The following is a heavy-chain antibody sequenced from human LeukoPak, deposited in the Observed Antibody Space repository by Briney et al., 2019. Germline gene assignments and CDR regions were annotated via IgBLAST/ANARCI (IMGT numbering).Heavy chain of an antibody. CDR2: ISGSGGST. CDR1: GFTFSSYA. D-gene: IGHD6-6*01. V-gene: IGHV3-23*01. J-gene: IGHJ6*03. Sequence: GGSLRLSCAASGFTFSSYAMSWVRQAPGKGLEWVSAISGSGGSTYYADSVKGRFAISRDNAKDSLYLQMNTLRAEDTAVYHCARVIAARPARRTYYYMDVWGKGTTVTVSS. CDR3: ARVIAARPARRTYYYMDV.